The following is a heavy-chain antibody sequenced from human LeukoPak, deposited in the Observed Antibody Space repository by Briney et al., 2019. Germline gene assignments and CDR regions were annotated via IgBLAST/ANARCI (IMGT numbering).Heavy chain of an antibody. J-gene: IGHJ6*02. CDR3: ARHPYSGYDSYYYGMDV. D-gene: IGHD5-12*01. V-gene: IGHV4-59*08. CDR2: IYYSGST. CDR1: GVSISIYY. Sequence: SETLSLTCTVSGVSISIYYWSWIRQPPGKGLEWVGDIYYSGSTNYSPSLKSRVTISVDTSKNQFSLKLSSVTAADTAVYYCARHPYSGYDSYYYGMDVWGQGTTVTVSS.